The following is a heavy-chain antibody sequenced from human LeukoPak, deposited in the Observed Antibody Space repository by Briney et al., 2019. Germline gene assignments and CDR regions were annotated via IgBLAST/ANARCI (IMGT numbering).Heavy chain of an antibody. V-gene: IGHV3-48*04. J-gene: IGHJ4*02. CDR1: GFTFSSYS. CDR3: ARDSGDSGATA. D-gene: IGHD5-12*01. Sequence: GGSLRLSCAASGFTFSSYSMNWVRQAPGKGLEWVSYISSSSTIYYADSVKGRFTISRDNAKNSLYLQMNSLRAEDTAVYYCARDSGDSGATAWGQGTLVTVSS. CDR2: ISSSSTI.